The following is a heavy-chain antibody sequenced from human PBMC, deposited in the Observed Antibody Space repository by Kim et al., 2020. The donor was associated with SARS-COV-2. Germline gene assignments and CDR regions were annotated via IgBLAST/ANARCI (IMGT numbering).Heavy chain of an antibody. J-gene: IGHJ4*02. D-gene: IGHD2-2*01. V-gene: IGHV3-23*01. Sequence: ATSVKGRFTSSRDNSKHTLYLQMNSLRAEDTAVYYCAKLVPAATYFDYWGQGTLVTVSS. CDR3: AKLVPAATYFDY.